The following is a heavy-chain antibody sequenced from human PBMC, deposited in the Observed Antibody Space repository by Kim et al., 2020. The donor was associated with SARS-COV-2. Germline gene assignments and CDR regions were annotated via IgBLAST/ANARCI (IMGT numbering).Heavy chain of an antibody. CDR2: ISGSGGST. D-gene: IGHD3-3*01. CDR3: AKAGPFPPYYDFWSGYYPKTYYYYYGMDV. J-gene: IGHJ6*02. CDR1: GFTFSSYA. V-gene: IGHV3-23*01. Sequence: GGSLRLSCAASGFTFSSYAMSWVRQAPGKGLEWVSAISGSGGSTYYADSVKGRFTISRDNSKNTLYLQMNSLRAEDTAVYYCAKAGPFPPYYDFWSGYYPKTYYYYYGMDVWGQGTTVTVSS.